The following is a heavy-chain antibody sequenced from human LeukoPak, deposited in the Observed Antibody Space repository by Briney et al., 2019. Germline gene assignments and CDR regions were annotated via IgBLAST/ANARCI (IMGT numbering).Heavy chain of an antibody. Sequence: SETLSLTCTVSGDSISSFYWSWIRQPAGKGLEWIGRIYTSGSTNYNPSLKSRVTISVDTSKNQFSLKLSSVTAADTAVYYCARCLGGRCDYFDYWGQGTLLTVSS. D-gene: IGHD3-16*01. J-gene: IGHJ4*02. CDR2: IYTSGST. CDR3: ARCLGGRCDYFDY. CDR1: GDSISSFY. V-gene: IGHV4-4*07.